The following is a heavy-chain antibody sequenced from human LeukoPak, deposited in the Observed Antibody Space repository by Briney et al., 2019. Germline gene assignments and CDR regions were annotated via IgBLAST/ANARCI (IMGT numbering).Heavy chain of an antibody. CDR1: GGSFSGYY. CDR2: IYYSGST. Sequence: SETLSLTCAVYGGSFSGYYWSWIRQPPGKGLEWIGYIYYSGSTNYNPSLKSRVTISVDTSKNQFSLKLSSVTAADTAVYYCARGRLRPWYFDYWGQGTLVTVSS. CDR3: ARGRLRPWYFDY. J-gene: IGHJ4*02. V-gene: IGHV4-59*12. D-gene: IGHD4-17*01.